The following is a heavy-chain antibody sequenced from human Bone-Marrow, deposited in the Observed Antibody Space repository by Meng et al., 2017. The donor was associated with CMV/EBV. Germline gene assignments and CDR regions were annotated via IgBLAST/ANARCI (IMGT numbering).Heavy chain of an antibody. CDR2: ISWNSGSI. Sequence: SLKISCAASGFTFDDYAMHWVRQAPGKGLEWVSGISWNSGSIGYADSVKGRFTVSRDNSKNTLYLQMNNLRVEDTAMYYSAQDRRQKYGSGNRGGWGQGTLVTVSS. CDR1: GFTFDDYA. CDR3: AQDRRQKYGSGNRGG. J-gene: IGHJ4*02. D-gene: IGHD3-10*01. V-gene: IGHV3-9*01.